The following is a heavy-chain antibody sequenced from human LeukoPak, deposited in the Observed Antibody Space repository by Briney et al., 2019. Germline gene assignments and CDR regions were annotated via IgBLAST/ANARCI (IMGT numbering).Heavy chain of an antibody. V-gene: IGHV3-9*01. CDR3: AKYYDSSGAFDY. CDR2: ISWNSGSL. J-gene: IGHJ4*02. D-gene: IGHD3-22*01. Sequence: GGSLRLSCAASGFTFDDYAMHWVRQAPGKGLEWVSGISWNSGSLGYADSVKGRFTISRDNAKNSLYLQMNSLRAEDTALYYCAKYYDSSGAFDYWGQGTLVTVSS. CDR1: GFTFDDYA.